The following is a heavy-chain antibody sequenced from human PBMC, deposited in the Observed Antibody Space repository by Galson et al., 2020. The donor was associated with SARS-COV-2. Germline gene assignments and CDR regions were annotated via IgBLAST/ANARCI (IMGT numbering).Heavy chain of an antibody. CDR1: GGSISSGGYY. D-gene: IGHD4-17*01. J-gene: IGHJ6*02. CDR3: ARADYGDYFGGQRGYGMDV. CDR2: IYYSGST. Sequence: SETLSLTCTVSGGSISSGGYYWSWIRQHPGKGLEWIGYIYYSGSTYYNPSLKSRVTISVDTSKNQFSLKLSSVTAADTAVYYCARADYGDYFGGQRGYGMDVCGQGTTVTVSS. V-gene: IGHV4-31*03.